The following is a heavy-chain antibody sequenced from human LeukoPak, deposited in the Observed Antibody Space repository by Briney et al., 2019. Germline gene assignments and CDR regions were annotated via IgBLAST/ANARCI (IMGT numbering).Heavy chain of an antibody. J-gene: IGHJ5*02. CDR3: ARGGPLSGYSSLDP. CDR1: GFTFSSYG. Sequence: GRSLRLSCAASGFTFSSYGMHWVRQAPGKGLEWVAVIWYDGSNKYYADSVKGRFTISRDNSKNTLYLQMNSLRAEDTAVYYCARGGPLSGYSSLDPWGQGTLVTASS. V-gene: IGHV3-33*01. D-gene: IGHD5-18*01. CDR2: IWYDGSNK.